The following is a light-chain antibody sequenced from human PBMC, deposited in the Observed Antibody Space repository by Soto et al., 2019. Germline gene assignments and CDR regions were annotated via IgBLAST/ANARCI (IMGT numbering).Light chain of an antibody. CDR3: SSYAGGKNLL. J-gene: IGLJ3*02. V-gene: IGLV2-8*01. CDR2: DVS. Sequence: QSALTQPPSASGSPGQSVTISCTGTSSDVGGYNYVSWYQHQPGKAPKLMIYDVSGRPSGIPDRFSGSKSGNTASLTVSGLQAEDEADYYCSSYAGGKNLLFGGGTKLTVL. CDR1: SSDVGGYNY.